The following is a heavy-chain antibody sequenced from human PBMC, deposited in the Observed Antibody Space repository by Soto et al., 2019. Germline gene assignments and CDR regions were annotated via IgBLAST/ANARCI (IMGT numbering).Heavy chain of an antibody. CDR1: GFTFSSYA. V-gene: IGHV3-23*01. D-gene: IGHD3-9*01. Sequence: GGSLRLSCAASGFTFSSYAMSWVRQAPGKGLEWVSAISGSGGSTYYADSVKGRFTISRDNSKNTLYLQMNSLRAEDTAVYYCAKDRLRYFDWLLPFDYWGQGTLVTVSS. CDR3: AKDRLRYFDWLLPFDY. J-gene: IGHJ4*02. CDR2: ISGSGGST.